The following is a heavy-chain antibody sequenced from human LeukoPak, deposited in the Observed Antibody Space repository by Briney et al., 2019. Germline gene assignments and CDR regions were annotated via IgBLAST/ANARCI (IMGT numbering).Heavy chain of an antibody. V-gene: IGHV3-21*01. CDR1: GFTFSSYS. J-gene: IGHJ4*02. Sequence: PWGSLRLSCAASGFTFSSYSMNWVRQAPGKGLEWVSSINSSSSYIYYADSVKGRFTISRDNAKNSLYLQMNSLRAEDTAVYYCATSGSRPFDYWGQGTLVTVSS. CDR2: INSSSSYI. CDR3: ATSGSRPFDY. D-gene: IGHD1-26*01.